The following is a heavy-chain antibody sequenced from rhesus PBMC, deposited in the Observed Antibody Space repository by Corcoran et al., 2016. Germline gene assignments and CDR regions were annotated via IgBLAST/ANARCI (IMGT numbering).Heavy chain of an antibody. V-gene: IGHV4-76*01. Sequence: QVQLQESGPGLLKPSETLSLPCAVSGGSISGGYGWGGIRQPPGKGLGWFGSIYSSSGNTDYNPSLKSRVTISTDTSKNQFSLKLSSVTAADTAVYYCARGITIFGVVITGYFDYWGQGVLVTVSS. D-gene: IGHD3-3*01. CDR3: ARGITIFGVVITGYFDY. CDR2: IYSSSGNT. J-gene: IGHJ4*01. CDR1: GGSISGGYG.